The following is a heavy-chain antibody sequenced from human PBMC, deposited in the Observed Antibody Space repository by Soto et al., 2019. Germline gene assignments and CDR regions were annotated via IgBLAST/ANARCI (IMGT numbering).Heavy chain of an antibody. J-gene: IGHJ3*02. Sequence: QVQLVESGGGVVQPGRSLRLSCAASGFTFSSYGMHWVRQAPGKGLEWVAVIWYDGSNKYYADSVKGRFTISRDNSKNTLYLQMNSLRAEDTAVYYCARDSGGGYYDYIWGSYRYIRGAFDIWGQGTMVTVSS. CDR3: ARDSGGGYYDYIWGSYRYIRGAFDI. D-gene: IGHD3-16*02. V-gene: IGHV3-33*01. CDR1: GFTFSSYG. CDR2: IWYDGSNK.